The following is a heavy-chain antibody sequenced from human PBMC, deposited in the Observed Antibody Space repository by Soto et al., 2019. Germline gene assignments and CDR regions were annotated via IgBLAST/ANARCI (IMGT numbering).Heavy chain of an antibody. CDR1: GFSLSNAGLG. V-gene: IGHV2-26*04. Sequence: QVTVKESGPVLVKPTETLTLTCTVSGFSLSNAGLGVSWISQPPGKALEWLAHIFSNDEKSYSTSLKSRLTISKDTSKRQVVLTMTNMDSVDTATYYCASTYSTSWYWFDPWGQGTLVTVSS. J-gene: IGHJ5*02. CDR2: IFSNDEK. CDR3: ASTYSTSWYWFDP. D-gene: IGHD6-13*01.